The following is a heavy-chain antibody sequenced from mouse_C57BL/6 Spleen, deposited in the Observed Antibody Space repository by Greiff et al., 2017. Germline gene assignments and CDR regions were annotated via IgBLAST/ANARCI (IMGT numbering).Heavy chain of an antibody. J-gene: IGHJ1*03. D-gene: IGHD2-4*01. CDR3: TRPLYYDYDVGYFDV. CDR2: ISSGGDYI. CDR1: GFTFSSYA. Sequence: EVQVVESGEGLVKPGGSLKLSCAASGFTFSSYAMSWVRQTPEKRLEWVAYISSGGDYIYYADTVKGRFTISRDNARNTLYLQMSSLKSEDTAMYYCTRPLYYDYDVGYFDVWGTGTTVTVSS. V-gene: IGHV5-9-1*02.